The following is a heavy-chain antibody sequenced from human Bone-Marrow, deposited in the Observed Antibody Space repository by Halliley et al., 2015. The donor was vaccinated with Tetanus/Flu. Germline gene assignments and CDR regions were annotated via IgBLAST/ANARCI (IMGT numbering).Heavy chain of an antibody. Sequence: WIGSIYHSGNTFYNSSLKRRVTISVDTSNNHFALNVYSRRAADTAVYYCVRHGRQWLERYVDYWGQGTLVTVSS. D-gene: IGHD6-19*01. J-gene: IGHJ4*02. CDR2: IYHSGNT. V-gene: IGHV4-39*01. CDR3: VRHGRQWLERYVDY.